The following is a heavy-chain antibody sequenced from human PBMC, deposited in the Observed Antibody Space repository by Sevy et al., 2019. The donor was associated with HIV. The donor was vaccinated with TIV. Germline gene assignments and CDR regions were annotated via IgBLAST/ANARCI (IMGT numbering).Heavy chain of an antibody. CDR3: ARGVRDFWSGYPDY. D-gene: IGHD3-3*01. V-gene: IGHV3-21*01. CDR2: ISSSSSYI. Sequence: GGSLRLSCAASGFTFSSYIMNWVRQAPVKGLEWVSSISSSSSYIYYADSVKGRFTISRDNAKNSLYLQMNSLRVEDTAVYYCARGVRDFWSGYPDYWGQGTLVTVSS. J-gene: IGHJ4*02. CDR1: GFTFSSYI.